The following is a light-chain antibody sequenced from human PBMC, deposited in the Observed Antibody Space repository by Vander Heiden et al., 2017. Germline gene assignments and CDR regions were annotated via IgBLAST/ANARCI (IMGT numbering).Light chain of an antibody. V-gene: IGKV1-39*01. Sequence: DFQPTPSPSSLSASVGDRVTITCRASQSISSYLNWYQQKPGKAPKLLIYAASSLQSGVPSRFSGSGSGTDFTLTISSLQPEDFATYYCQQSYSTPLTFGGGTKVEIK. J-gene: IGKJ4*02. CDR1: QSISSY. CDR3: QQSYSTPLT. CDR2: AAS.